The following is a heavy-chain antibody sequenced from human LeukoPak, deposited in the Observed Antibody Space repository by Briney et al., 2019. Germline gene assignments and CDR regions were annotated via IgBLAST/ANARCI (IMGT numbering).Heavy chain of an antibody. J-gene: IGHJ5*02. CDR2: IYYSGST. V-gene: IGHV4-59*01. CDR3: AKDSPFDP. CDR1: GGSISSYY. Sequence: SETLSLTCTVSGGSISSYYWSWIRQPPGKGLEWIGYIYYSGSTNYNPSLKSRVTISVDTSKNQFSLKLSSVTAADTAVYYCAKDSPFDPWGQGTLVTVSS.